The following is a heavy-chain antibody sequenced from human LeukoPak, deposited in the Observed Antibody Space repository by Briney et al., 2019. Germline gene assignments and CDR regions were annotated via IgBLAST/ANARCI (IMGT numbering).Heavy chain of an antibody. CDR2: IYYSGST. Sequence: SETLSLTCTVSGGSISSSSYYWGWIRQPPGKGLEWIGSIYYSGSTYYNPFLKSRVTISVDTSKNQFSLKLSSVTAADTAVYYCARADVVVVAATRRWNWFDPWGQGTLVTVSS. D-gene: IGHD2-15*01. CDR1: GGSISSSSYY. CDR3: ARADVVVVAATRRWNWFDP. J-gene: IGHJ5*02. V-gene: IGHV4-39*07.